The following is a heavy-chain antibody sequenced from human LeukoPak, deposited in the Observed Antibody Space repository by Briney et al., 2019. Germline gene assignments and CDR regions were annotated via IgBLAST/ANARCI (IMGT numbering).Heavy chain of an antibody. CDR3: ARRTQNNYYDSSGYQTWFDY. V-gene: IGHV4-59*08. D-gene: IGHD3-22*01. CDR1: GGSISSYY. CDR2: IYYSGSN. J-gene: IGHJ4*02. Sequence: SSETLSLTCTVSGGSISSYYWSWIRQPPGKGLEWIGYIYYSGSNNYNPSLKSRVTISVDTSKTQFSLKLSSVTAADTAVYYCARRTQNNYYDSSGYQTWFDYWGQGTLVTVSS.